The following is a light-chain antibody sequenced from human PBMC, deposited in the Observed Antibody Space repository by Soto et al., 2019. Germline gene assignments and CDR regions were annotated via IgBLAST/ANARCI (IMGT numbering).Light chain of an antibody. V-gene: IGLV2-14*01. J-gene: IGLJ1*01. CDR3: SSYTSTSTYV. CDR1: SSDVGGYNY. CDR2: DAT. Sequence: QSVLTQPASVSGSPGQSITISCTGNSSDVGGYNYVSWYQQHPGKAPKLMIYDATNRPSGISNRFSGSKSGNTASLTISGLQAEDEADYYCSSYTSTSTYVFGTGTKVTVL.